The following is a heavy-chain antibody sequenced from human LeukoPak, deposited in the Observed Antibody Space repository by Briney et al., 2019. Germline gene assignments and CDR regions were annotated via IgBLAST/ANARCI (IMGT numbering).Heavy chain of an antibody. V-gene: IGHV3-53*01. D-gene: IGHD1-26*01. CDR3: ARAGSGSYGDFDY. CDR1: GFTVSSNY. Sequence: GGSLRLSCAASGFTVSSNYMSWVRQAPGKGLEWVSVIYSGGSTYYADSVKGRFTISRDNSKNTLYLQMNSLRAEDTAVYYCARAGSGSYGDFDYWGQGTLVTVSP. CDR2: IYSGGST. J-gene: IGHJ4*02.